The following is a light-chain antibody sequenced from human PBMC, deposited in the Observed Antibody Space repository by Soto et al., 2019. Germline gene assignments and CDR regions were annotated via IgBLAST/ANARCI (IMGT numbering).Light chain of an antibody. J-gene: IGKJ2*01. CDR3: RQYDSSPPMYN. Sequence: EIVLTQSPGTLSLSPGERATLSCRASQSISGTHLAWYQHRPGQAPRPLIYATSNRATGVPDRFSGSGSGTDFTLTISRLEPEDFAVYFCRQYDSSPPMYNFGQGTKLEIK. CDR2: ATS. V-gene: IGKV3-20*01. CDR1: QSISGTH.